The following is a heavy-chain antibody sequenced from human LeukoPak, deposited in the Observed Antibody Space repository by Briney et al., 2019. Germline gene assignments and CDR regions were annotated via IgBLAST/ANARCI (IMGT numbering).Heavy chain of an antibody. J-gene: IGHJ6*03. CDR2: ISGSGGST. D-gene: IGHD3-3*01. Sequence: GGSLRLSCAASGFTFSSYAMSWVRQAPGKGLEWVSAISGSGGSTYYADSVKGRFTISRDNSKNTLYLQMNSLRAEDTAVYYCARHFTIFGVVSYYYMDVWGKGTTVTVSS. V-gene: IGHV3-23*01. CDR1: GFTFSSYA. CDR3: ARHFTIFGVVSYYYMDV.